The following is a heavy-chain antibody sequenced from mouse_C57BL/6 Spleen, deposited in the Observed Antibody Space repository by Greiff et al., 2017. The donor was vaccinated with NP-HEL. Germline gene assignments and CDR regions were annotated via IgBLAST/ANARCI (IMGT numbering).Heavy chain of an antibody. Sequence: VQLQQPGAELVKPGASVKVSCKASGYTFTSYWMHWVKQSHGKSLEWIGDINPNNGGTIYNQKFKGKATLTVDKSSSTAYMELRSLTSEDTAVYYCARGGYGSSDSLDYWGQGTTLTVSS. V-gene: IGHV1-18*01. CDR3: ARGGYGSSDSLDY. CDR2: INPNNGGT. CDR1: GYTFTSYW. D-gene: IGHD1-1*01. J-gene: IGHJ2*01.